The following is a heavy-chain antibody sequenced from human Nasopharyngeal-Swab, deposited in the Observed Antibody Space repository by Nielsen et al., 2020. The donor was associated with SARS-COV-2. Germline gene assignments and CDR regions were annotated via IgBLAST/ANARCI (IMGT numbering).Heavy chain of an antibody. CDR3: ARGDFRQIAASYYFDY. J-gene: IGHJ4*02. CDR2: INHSGST. D-gene: IGHD6-6*01. CDR1: GGSFSCYY. Sequence: SETLSLTFAVYGGSFSCYYWRWIRQPPGKGLEWIWEINHSGSTNYNPSLKSRVTISVDTSKNQFSLKLSSVTAADTAVYYCARGDFRQIAASYYFDYWGQGTLVTVSS. V-gene: IGHV4-34*01.